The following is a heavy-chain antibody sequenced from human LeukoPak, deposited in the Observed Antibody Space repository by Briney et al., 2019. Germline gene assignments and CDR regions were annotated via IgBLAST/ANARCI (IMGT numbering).Heavy chain of an antibody. J-gene: IGHJ4*02. CDR1: GFTFSSYA. V-gene: IGHV3-23*01. D-gene: IGHD4-17*01. CDR3: ARADTTGGYYFDY. Sequence: GGSLRLSCAASGFTFSSYAMSWVRQAPGKGLEWVSAISGSGGSTYYADSVKGRFTISRDNAKNSLYLQMNSLRAEDTAVYYCARADTTGGYYFDYWSQGTLVTVSS. CDR2: ISGSGGST.